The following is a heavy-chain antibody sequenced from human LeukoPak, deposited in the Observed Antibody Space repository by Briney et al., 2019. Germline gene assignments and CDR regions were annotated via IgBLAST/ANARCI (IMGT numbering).Heavy chain of an antibody. CDR3: TTDRYYFDP. CDR2: IKSNNDGGTA. V-gene: IGHV3-15*01. J-gene: IGHJ5*02. Sequence: GGSLRLSCTASGLTFTTAWMSWVRQAPGKGLEWVGRIKSNNDGGTADFGAPVKDRFTMSRDDSRNTFYLHMNSLRTDDTAVYYCTTDRYYFDPWGQGTLVTVSS. CDR1: GLTFTTAW. D-gene: IGHD3-22*01.